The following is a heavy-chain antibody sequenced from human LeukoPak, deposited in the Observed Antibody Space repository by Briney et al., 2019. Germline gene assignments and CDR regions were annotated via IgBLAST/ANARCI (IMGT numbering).Heavy chain of an antibody. V-gene: IGHV3-21*01. D-gene: IGHD3-22*01. CDR1: GFTFSSYS. J-gene: IGHJ6*03. CDR2: ISSSSSYI. Sequence: GGSLRLSCAASGFTFSSYSMNWVRQAPGKGLEWVSSISSSSSYIYYADSVKGRFTISRDNAKNSLYLRMNSLRAEDTAVYYCARGLYDSSGYYRYYYYMDVWGKGTTVTVSS. CDR3: ARGLYDSSGYYRYYYYMDV.